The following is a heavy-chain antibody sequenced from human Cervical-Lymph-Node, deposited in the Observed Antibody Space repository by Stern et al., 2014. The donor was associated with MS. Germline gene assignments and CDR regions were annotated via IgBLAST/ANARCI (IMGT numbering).Heavy chain of an antibody. D-gene: IGHD2-15*01. CDR2: IWYDGTKK. V-gene: IGHV3-33*01. CDR3: AADRYCSADSCQGLFDY. J-gene: IGHJ4*02. CDR1: AFNFNNYA. Sequence: VQLVESGGGVVQPGTSLRLSCAASAFNFNNYAMHWVRQAPGKGLDCVAVIWYDGTKKYYADSVRGRFTISRDHSKNTLYLQMTGLRADDTAVYYCAADRYCSADSCQGLFDYWGQGTLVTVSS.